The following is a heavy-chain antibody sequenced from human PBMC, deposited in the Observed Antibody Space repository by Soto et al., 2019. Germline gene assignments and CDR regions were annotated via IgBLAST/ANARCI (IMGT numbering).Heavy chain of an antibody. CDR3: VRVEMHAGEFPPNFDR. V-gene: IGHV4-39*01. D-gene: IGHD3-16*01. CDR1: GDSLRSSYHY. CDR2: IYYTGNT. J-gene: IGHJ4*02. Sequence: PSETLSLTCTVSGDSLRSSYHYWGWIRQLPGKGLEWIGSIYYTGNTYYNPSLKSRVSISVDMATNEISLRLRAESVADTAVYYCVRVEMHAGEFPPNFDRWGQGALVTVSS.